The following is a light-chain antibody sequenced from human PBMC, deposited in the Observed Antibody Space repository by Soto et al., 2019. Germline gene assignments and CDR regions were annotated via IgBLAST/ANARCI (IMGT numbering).Light chain of an antibody. CDR2: GAS. J-gene: IGKJ3*01. V-gene: IGKV3-20*01. Sequence: EIVLTQSPGTLSLSPGERATLSCRASQSVSSSYLAWYQQKPGQAPRLLIYGASSRATGMPDRFSGSGSGTDFTLTISRLEPEDFTMYYCQQYGSSFTFGPGTKVDIK. CDR3: QQYGSSFT. CDR1: QSVSSSY.